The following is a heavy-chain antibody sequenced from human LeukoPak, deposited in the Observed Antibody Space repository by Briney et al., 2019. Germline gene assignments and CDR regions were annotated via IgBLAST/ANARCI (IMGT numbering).Heavy chain of an antibody. CDR3: ARDRYAAY. V-gene: IGHV3-7*01. Sequence: PGGSLRLSCAASEFTFSTYWMTWVRQGPGKGLEWVANIKQDGSETYYVASVKGRFTISRDNAETSVNRQMNSLRAEDTAVYYCARDRYAAYWGKGTLVTVSS. CDR1: EFTFSTYW. CDR2: IKQDGSET. D-gene: IGHD3-16*01. J-gene: IGHJ4*02.